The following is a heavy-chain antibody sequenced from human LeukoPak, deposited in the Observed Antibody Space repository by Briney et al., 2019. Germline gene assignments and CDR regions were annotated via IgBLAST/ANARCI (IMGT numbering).Heavy chain of an antibody. CDR2: ISYDGSNK. D-gene: IGHD3-22*01. J-gene: IGHJ4*02. CDR1: GFTFSSYA. Sequence: GGSLRLSCAASGFTFSSYAMHWVRQAPGKGLEWVAVISYDGSNKYYADSVKGRFTISRDNSKNTLYLQMNSLRAEDTAVYYCARDPYYYDSSGYYDYWGQGTLVTVSS. CDR3: ARDPYYYDSSGYYDY. V-gene: IGHV3-30*01.